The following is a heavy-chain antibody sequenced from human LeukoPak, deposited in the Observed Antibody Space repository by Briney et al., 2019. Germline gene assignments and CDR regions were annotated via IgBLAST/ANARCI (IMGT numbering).Heavy chain of an antibody. CDR2: ISWEGQTT. Sequence: GGSLRLSCAASGFTFDDYAMHWVRQAPGKGLEWVALISWEGQTTYYADSVRGRFTISRDNSKNSLYLQMNSLRTEDTAFYYCTRDTDYGSATNYFDSGGQGTLVSVSS. J-gene: IGHJ4*02. CDR1: GFTFDDYA. D-gene: IGHD3-10*01. V-gene: IGHV3-43*01. CDR3: TRDTDYGSATNYFDS.